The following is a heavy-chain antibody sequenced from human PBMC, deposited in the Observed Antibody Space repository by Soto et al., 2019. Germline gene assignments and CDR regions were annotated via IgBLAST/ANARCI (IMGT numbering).Heavy chain of an antibody. CDR2: IYYSGST. CDR1: GGSISSYY. D-gene: IGHD4-17*01. Sequence: QVQLQESGPGLVKPSETLSLTCTVSGGSISSYYWSWIRQPPGKGLEWIGYIYYSGSTNYNPSLKSRVTISVDTSKNQFSLKLSSVTAADTAVYYCARDARLRDWYFDLWGRGTLVTVSS. V-gene: IGHV4-59*01. CDR3: ARDARLRDWYFDL. J-gene: IGHJ2*01.